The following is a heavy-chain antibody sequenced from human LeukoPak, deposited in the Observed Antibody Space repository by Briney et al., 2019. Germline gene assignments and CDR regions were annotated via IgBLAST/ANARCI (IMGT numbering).Heavy chain of an antibody. V-gene: IGHV4-61*02. CDR3: ARISLLGITDY. CDR1: GGSISSGSYY. D-gene: IGHD7-27*01. J-gene: IGHJ4*02. CDR2: IYTSGST. Sequence: EPSETLSLTCTVSGGSISSGSYYWSWIRQPAGKGLEWIGRIYTSGSTNYNPSLKSRVTISVDTSKNQFSLKLSSVTAADTAVYYCARISLLGITDYWGQGTLVTVSS.